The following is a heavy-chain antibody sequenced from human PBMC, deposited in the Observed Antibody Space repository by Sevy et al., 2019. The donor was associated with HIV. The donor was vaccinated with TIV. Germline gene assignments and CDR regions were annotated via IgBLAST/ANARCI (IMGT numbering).Heavy chain of an antibody. CDR2: MNPDSGRR. CDR1: GYSLNSYD. CDR3: ARADLDSTTFFYYYGMDV. Sequence: ASVKVSCKASGYSLNSYDINWVRQATGQGVEWMGWMNPDSGRRGYAPKFQGRVTMTTDTSKGTAYMELRGLRSDDSAVYYCARADLDSTTFFYYYGMDVSGQWTPVTVSS. D-gene: IGHD2-2*01. V-gene: IGHV1-8*01. J-gene: IGHJ6*02.